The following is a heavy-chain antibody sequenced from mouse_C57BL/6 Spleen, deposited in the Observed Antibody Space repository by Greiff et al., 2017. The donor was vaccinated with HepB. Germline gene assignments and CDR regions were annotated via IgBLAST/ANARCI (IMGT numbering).Heavy chain of an antibody. V-gene: IGHV5-4*01. CDR2: ISDGGSYT. CDR1: GFTFSSYA. CDR3: ARDVSGSGSSYDY. D-gene: IGHD1-1*01. J-gene: IGHJ2*01. Sequence: EVKLMESGGGLVKPGGSLKLSCAASGFTFSSYAMSWVRQTPEKRLEWVATISDGGSYTYYPDNVKGRFTISRDNAKNNLYLQMSHLKSEDTAMYYCARDVSGSGSSYDYWGQGTTLTVSS.